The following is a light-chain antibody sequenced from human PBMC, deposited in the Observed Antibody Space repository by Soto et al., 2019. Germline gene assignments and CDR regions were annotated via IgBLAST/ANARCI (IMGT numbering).Light chain of an antibody. J-gene: IGKJ5*01. CDR2: AAS. CDR1: KNINTW. CDR3: QQTYSAPA. Sequence: DIQMTQSPSTLSASVGDRVTITCRASKNINTWVAWYQQKPGKAPKLLIYAASTLQSGVPSRFSGTGSGTDFTLTISSLQPEDFATYYCQQTYSAPAFGQGTRLEIK. V-gene: IGKV1-39*01.